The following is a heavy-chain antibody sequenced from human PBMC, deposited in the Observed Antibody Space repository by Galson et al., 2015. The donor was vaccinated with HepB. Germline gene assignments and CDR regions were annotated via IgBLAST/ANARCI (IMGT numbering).Heavy chain of an antibody. CDR2: IKQDGSEK. J-gene: IGHJ4*02. CDR3: ASFLYTYGPFDY. V-gene: IGHV3-7*03. D-gene: IGHD5-18*01. CDR1: GFIFSSYW. Sequence: SLRLSCAASGFIFSSYWMSWVRQAPGKGLEWVANIKQDGSEKYYVDSVKGRFTISRDYAQKSLSLQMNSLRAEDTAIYYCASFLYTYGPFDYWGQGTLVTVSS.